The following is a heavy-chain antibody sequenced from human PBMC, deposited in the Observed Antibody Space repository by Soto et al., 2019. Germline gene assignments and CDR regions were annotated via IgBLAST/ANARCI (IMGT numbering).Heavy chain of an antibody. Sequence: SVTMSHTCSVGGGSISSYCWSWIRQTPGKGLEWIGYIYYSGSTNYNPSLKSRVTISVDTSKNQFSLKLSSVTAADTAVYYCARIDYGGRISGFDPWGQGTLVTVSS. J-gene: IGHJ5*02. CDR1: GGSISSYC. CDR3: ARIDYGGRISGFDP. CDR2: IYYSGST. D-gene: IGHD4-17*01. V-gene: IGHV4-59*01.